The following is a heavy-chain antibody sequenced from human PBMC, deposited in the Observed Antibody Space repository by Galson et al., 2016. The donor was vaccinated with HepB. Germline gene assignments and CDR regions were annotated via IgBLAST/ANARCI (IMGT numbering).Heavy chain of an antibody. D-gene: IGHD4/OR15-4a*01. CDR2: IFYSGTA. CDR3: ASDDLFRGDYGLDSARLDV. Sequence: SETLSLTCTVSGVSIKNNYWAWIRQPPGKGLEYIGYIFYSGTANYNPSLMSRVTMSVDTSKNQFSLNLSSVTAADTAVYYCASDDLFRGDYGLDSARLDVWGKGTTVIVSS. CDR1: GVSIKNNY. J-gene: IGHJ6*04. V-gene: IGHV4-59*01.